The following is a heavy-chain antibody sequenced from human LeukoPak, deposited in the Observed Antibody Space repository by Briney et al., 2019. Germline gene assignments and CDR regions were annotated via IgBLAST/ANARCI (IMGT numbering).Heavy chain of an antibody. D-gene: IGHD5-18*01. J-gene: IGHJ3*02. CDR3: ATGGYSYGYIRDAFDI. CDR1: GYTLTELS. V-gene: IGHV1-24*01. CDR2: FDPEDGET. Sequence: ASVKVSRKVSGYTLTELSMHWVRQAPGKGLEWMGGFDPEDGETIYAQKFQGRVTMTEDTSTDTAYMELSSLRSEDTAVYYCATGGYSYGYIRDAFDIWGQGTMVTVSS.